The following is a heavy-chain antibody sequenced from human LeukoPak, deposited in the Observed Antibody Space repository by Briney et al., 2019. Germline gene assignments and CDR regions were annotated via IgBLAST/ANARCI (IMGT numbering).Heavy chain of an antibody. D-gene: IGHD6-19*01. J-gene: IGHJ4*02. CDR2: IYYYESI. CDR1: GLSISRSSYY. CDR3: ARLRSSGWFEDC. V-gene: IGHV4-39*01. Sequence: AHTLSLTCTVSGLSISRSSYYWDRIRQPPGKGLEWIEYIYYYESIQNNLSLKGQPTISVDTSKNQVSLRLSSVTAADTAVYYCARLRSSGWFEDCWGQGTLVTVS.